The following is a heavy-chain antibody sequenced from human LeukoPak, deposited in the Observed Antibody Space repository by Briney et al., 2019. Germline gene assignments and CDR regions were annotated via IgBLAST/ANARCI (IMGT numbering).Heavy chain of an antibody. CDR1: GGSISSSSYY. D-gene: IGHD6-13*01. CDR2: IYCSGNT. CDR3: ARLRSDSSSWYLAY. J-gene: IGHJ4*02. V-gene: IGHV4-39*01. Sequence: SETLSLTCTVPGGSISSSSYYWGWIRQPPGKGLEWIGSIYCSGNTYYNPSLKSRVTISVDTSKNQFSLKLSSVTAADTAVYYCARLRSDSSSWYLAYWGQGTLVTVSS.